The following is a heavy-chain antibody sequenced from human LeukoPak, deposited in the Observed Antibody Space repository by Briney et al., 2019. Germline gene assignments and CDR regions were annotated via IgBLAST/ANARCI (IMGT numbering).Heavy chain of an antibody. CDR1: GGSISSSNYY. CDR2: MYYSGNT. J-gene: IGHJ4*02. V-gene: IGHV4-39*01. D-gene: IGHD3-16*02. Sequence: SETLSLTCIVSGGSISSSNYYWGWIRQPPGKGLEWIGSMYYSGNTDYNPSLKSRVTISVDTSKNQFSLKVNSVTAADTAVYYCARTLGWASSRYPFDGWGPGTLVTVSS. CDR3: ARTLGWASSRYPFDG.